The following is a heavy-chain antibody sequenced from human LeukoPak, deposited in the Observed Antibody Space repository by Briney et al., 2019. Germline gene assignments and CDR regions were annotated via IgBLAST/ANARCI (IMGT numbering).Heavy chain of an antibody. CDR2: ISAYNGKT. V-gene: IGHV1-18*01. J-gene: IGHJ6*02. D-gene: IGHD2-15*01. CDR3: ARDWLGYCSGGSCYSYYYYGMDV. Sequence: ASVKVSGKASGYTFTSYGISWVGQAPGQGREWMGGISAYNGKTNYAQKLQGRVTMTTDTSTTPAYMALRSLRSDDTAVYYCARDWLGYCSGGSCYSYYYYGMDVWGQGTTVTVSS. CDR1: GYTFTSYG.